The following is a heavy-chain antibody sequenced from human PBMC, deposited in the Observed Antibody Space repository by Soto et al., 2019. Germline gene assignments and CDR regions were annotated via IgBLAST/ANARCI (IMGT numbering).Heavy chain of an antibody. J-gene: IGHJ6*02. D-gene: IGHD3-16*01. V-gene: IGHV4-39*01. CDR1: GGSISSSSYY. CDR3: ARLIVYYYYGMDV. CDR2: IYYSGST. Sequence: PSETLSLTCTVSGGSISSSSYYWGWIRQPPGKGLEWIGSIYYSGSTYYNPSLKSRVTISVDTSKNQFSLKLSSVTAADTAVYYCARLIVYYYYGMDVWGQGTTVTVS.